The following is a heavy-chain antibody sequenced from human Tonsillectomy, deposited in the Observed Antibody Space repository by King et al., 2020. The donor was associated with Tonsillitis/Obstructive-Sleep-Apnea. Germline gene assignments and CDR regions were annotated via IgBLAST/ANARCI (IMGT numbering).Heavy chain of an antibody. D-gene: IGHD1-14*01. Sequence: VQLQESGPGLVKPSETLSLTCTVSGGSISSYYWSWIRQPPGKGLEWIGYIYYSGSTNYNPSLESRVTISVDTSKNQFSLKLSSVTAADTAVYYCARDPDDYMDVWGKGTTVTVSS. J-gene: IGHJ6*03. V-gene: IGHV4-59*01. CDR3: ARDPDDYMDV. CDR2: IYYSGST. CDR1: GGSISSYY.